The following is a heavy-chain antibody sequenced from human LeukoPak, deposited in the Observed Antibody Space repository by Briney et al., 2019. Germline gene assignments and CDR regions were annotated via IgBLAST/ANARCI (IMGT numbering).Heavy chain of an antibody. V-gene: IGHV3-7*04. D-gene: IGHD5-24*01. Sequence: AGGSLRLSCVASGFPFSSYWMTWVRQAPGKGLEWVANIKRDGSKKSYVDSVKGRFTISRDNAENSLYLQMNSLRAEDTAIYYCTRVGYIDEGIDYWGQGTLVTVSS. J-gene: IGHJ4*02. CDR2: IKRDGSKK. CDR3: TRVGYIDEGIDY. CDR1: GFPFSSYW.